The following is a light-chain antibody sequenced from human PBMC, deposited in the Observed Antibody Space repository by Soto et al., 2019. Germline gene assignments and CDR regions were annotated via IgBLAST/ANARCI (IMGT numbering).Light chain of an antibody. CDR3: TSYTGSNTLEV. V-gene: IGLV2-14*02. Sequence: QSALTQPASVSGSPGQSITISCTGTSSDVGTYDLVSWYQHHPGAAPKLMIYEATRRPSGISNRFSGSKSGNTASLTISGLQSEDEADYFCTSYTGSNTLEVYGPGTKLTVL. J-gene: IGLJ1*01. CDR2: EAT. CDR1: SSDVGTYDL.